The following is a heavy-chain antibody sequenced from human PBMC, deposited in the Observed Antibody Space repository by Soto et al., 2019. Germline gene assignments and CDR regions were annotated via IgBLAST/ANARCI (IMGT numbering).Heavy chain of an antibody. Sequence: GGSLRLSCAASGFTFSSYAMSWVRQAPGKGLEWVSAISGSGGSTYYADSVKGRFTISRDNSKNTLYLQMNSLRAEDTAVYYCAKKIDILTGYYSGFDYWGQGTLVTVSS. J-gene: IGHJ4*02. CDR3: AKKIDILTGYYSGFDY. CDR1: GFTFSSYA. D-gene: IGHD3-9*01. CDR2: ISGSGGST. V-gene: IGHV3-23*01.